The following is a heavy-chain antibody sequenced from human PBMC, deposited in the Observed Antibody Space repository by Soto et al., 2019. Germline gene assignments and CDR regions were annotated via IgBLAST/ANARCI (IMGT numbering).Heavy chain of an antibody. CDR2: IWYDGSNK. Sequence: QVQLVESGGGVVQPGRSLRLSCAASGFTFSSYGMHWVRQAPGKGLEWVSVIWYDGSNKYYADSVKGRFTISRDNSKNELYLQMNSLRAEDTAVYYCARDRGSRWDNKAYWGQGTLVTVSS. CDR1: GFTFSSYG. J-gene: IGHJ4*02. V-gene: IGHV3-33*01. D-gene: IGHD6-13*01. CDR3: ARDRGSRWDNKAY.